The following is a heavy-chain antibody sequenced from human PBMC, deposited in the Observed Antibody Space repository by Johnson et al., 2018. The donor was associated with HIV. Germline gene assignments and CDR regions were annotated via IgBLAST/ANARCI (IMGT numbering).Heavy chain of an antibody. J-gene: IGHJ3*02. CDR1: GFTFSSYG. D-gene: IGHD6-13*01. V-gene: IGHV3-30*02. CDR3: AKHNGLDSSWPFDAFDI. CDR2: IRYDGSNK. Sequence: QVQLVESGGGLVQPGGSLRLSCAASGFTFSSYGMHWVRQAPGKGLEWVAFIRYDGSNKYYADFVKGRFTISRDNSKNTLDLQMNSLRPEDTAVYYCAKHNGLDSSWPFDAFDIWGQGTRVTVSS.